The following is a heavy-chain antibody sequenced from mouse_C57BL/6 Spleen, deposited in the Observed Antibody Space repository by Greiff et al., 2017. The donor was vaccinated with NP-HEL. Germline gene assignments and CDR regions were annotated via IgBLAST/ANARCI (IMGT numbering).Heavy chain of an antibody. Sequence: QVQLQQSGAELMKPGASVKLSCKATGYTFTGYWIEWVKQRPGHGLEWIGEILPGSGSTNYHEKFKGKATFTADTSSNTAYMQLSSLTTEDSAIYYCASGFITTVVATGRGLDYWGQGTTLTVSS. CDR1: GYTFTGYW. J-gene: IGHJ2*01. D-gene: IGHD1-1*01. CDR2: ILPGSGST. CDR3: ASGFITTVVATGRGLDY. V-gene: IGHV1-9*01.